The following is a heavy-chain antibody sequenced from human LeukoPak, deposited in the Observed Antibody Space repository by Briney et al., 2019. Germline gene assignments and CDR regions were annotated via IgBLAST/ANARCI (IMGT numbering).Heavy chain of an antibody. CDR2: INSHGSTT. V-gene: IGHV3-74*01. D-gene: IGHD5-18*01. J-gene: IGHJ4*02. CDR3: ARGGAYSYGYVGY. Sequence: GGSLRLSCAASGFTFSSTWMHWVRQPPGKGLVWVSCINSHGSTTSYADSVKGRFTISRDNAKNTVYLQLNSLRAEDTAVYYCARGGAYSYGYVGYWGQGTLVTVSS. CDR1: GFTFSSTW.